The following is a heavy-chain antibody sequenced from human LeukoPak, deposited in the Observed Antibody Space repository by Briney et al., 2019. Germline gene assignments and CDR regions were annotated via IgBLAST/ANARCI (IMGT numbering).Heavy chain of an antibody. CDR2: IGSSGSTV. CDR1: GFTFSAYE. J-gene: IGHJ3*02. CDR3: ARGNSGYDYRAFDI. Sequence: GGSLRLSCAASGFTFSAYEMNWVRQAPGKGLEWVSYIGSSGSTVYYADSVKGRFTISRDNAKNSLYLQMNSLRAEDTAVYYCARGNSGYDYRAFDIWGQGTMVTVSS. V-gene: IGHV3-48*03. D-gene: IGHD5-12*01.